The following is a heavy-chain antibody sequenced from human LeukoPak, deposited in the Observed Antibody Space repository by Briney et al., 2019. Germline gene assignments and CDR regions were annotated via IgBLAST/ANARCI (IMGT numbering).Heavy chain of an antibody. Sequence: GGSLRLSCAASGFTLSSYAMSWVRQGPGKGLEWVSAISVSGNTYHADSVKGRFTISRDSSKNTLYLQVNSLRAGDAAVYYCAKAPVTSCRGAFCYPFDYWGQGTLVTVSS. D-gene: IGHD2-15*01. CDR2: ISVSGNT. CDR3: AKAPVTSCRGAFCYPFDY. V-gene: IGHV3-23*01. CDR1: GFTLSSYA. J-gene: IGHJ4*02.